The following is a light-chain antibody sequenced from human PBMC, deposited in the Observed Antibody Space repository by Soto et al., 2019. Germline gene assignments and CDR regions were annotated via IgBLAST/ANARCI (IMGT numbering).Light chain of an antibody. V-gene: IGKV1-9*01. CDR2: GAS. J-gene: IGKJ5*01. CDR1: QGISRY. Sequence: DIQLTQSPSFLSASVGDRVTITCRASQGISRYLAWYQQRPGKAPNLLIYGASTLQSGVPSRFSGSGSGTDFTLTISSLQPEDFASYYCQQLNYHPVTFGQGTRLEIK. CDR3: QQLNYHPVT.